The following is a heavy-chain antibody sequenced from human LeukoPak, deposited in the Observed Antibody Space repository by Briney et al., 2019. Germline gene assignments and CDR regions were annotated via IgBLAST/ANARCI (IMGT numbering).Heavy chain of an antibody. CDR3: ARDRSTMVRGAHYFDY. V-gene: IGHV3-21*01. D-gene: IGHD3-10*01. J-gene: IGHJ4*02. CDR1: GFTFSSYS. Sequence: PGGSLRLSCAASGFTFSSYSMNWVRQAPGKGLECVSSISSSSSYIYYADSVKGRFTISRDNVKNSLYLQMNSLRAEDTAVYYCARDRSTMVRGAHYFDYWGQGTLVTVSS. CDR2: ISSSSSYI.